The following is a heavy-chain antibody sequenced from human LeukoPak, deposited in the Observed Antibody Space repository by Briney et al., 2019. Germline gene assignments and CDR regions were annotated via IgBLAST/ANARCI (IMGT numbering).Heavy chain of an antibody. Sequence: SETLSLTCAVSGGSILTTNWWSWVRQPPGKGLEWIGEVHLSGASNYNPSLKSRVSMSIDNSKNQLSLKLTSVTAADTAIYYCASESGAFCPFGFWGQGTLVTVSS. D-gene: IGHD1-26*01. CDR2: VHLSGAS. J-gene: IGHJ4*02. V-gene: IGHV4-4*02. CDR3: ASESGAFCPFGF. CDR1: GGSILTTNW.